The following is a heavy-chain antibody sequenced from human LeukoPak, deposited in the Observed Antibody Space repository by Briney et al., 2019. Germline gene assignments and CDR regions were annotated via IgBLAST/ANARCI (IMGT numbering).Heavy chain of an antibody. CDR1: RYTFTSYD. CDR3: ARGVSSGWGFYYYYYYMDV. J-gene: IGHJ6*03. Sequence: GASVRVSPMPSRYTFTSYDINWVRQAPGRGREWMAWMNPNSGNTGYPQKFQGRGTMTRNTSISTAYMELSSLRSEDTAVYYCARGVSSGWGFYYYYYYMDVWGKGTTVTVSS. V-gene: IGHV1-8*01. D-gene: IGHD6-19*01. CDR2: MNPNSGNT.